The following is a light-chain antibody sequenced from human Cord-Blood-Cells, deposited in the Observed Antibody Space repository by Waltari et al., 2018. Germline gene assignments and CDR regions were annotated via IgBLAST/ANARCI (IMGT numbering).Light chain of an antibody. V-gene: IGLV1-40*01. CDR2: GTR. J-gene: IGLJ2*01. Sequence: QSVLTQPPSVSGAPGQRVTISCTGSSSNIGAGYDVHWYQQLPGTAPKLLILGTRRRRRGVPDRVAGSKSGTSASLAITGLQAEDEADYYCESYDSSRSGPSPVVFGGGTKLTVL. CDR1: SSNIGAGYD. CDR3: ESYDSSRSGPSPVV.